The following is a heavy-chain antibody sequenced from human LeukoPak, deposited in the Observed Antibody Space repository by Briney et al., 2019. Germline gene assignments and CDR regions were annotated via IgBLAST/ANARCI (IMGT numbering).Heavy chain of an antibody. V-gene: IGHV3-30*02. Sequence: GGSLRLSCAASGFTFSSYGMHWVRQAPGKGLEWVAFIRYDGSNKYYADSVKGRFTISRDNSKNTLYLQMNSLRAEDTAVYYCAKDFGKIVVVITHYFDYWGQGTLVTVSS. CDR2: IRYDGSNK. CDR3: AKDFGKIVVVITHYFDY. J-gene: IGHJ4*02. D-gene: IGHD3-22*01. CDR1: GFTFSSYG.